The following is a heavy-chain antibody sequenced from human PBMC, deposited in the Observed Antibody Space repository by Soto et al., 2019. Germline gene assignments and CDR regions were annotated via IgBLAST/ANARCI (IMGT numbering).Heavy chain of an antibody. D-gene: IGHD4-17*01. V-gene: IGHV1-69*04. CDR1: GGTFISYT. CDR3: AGDTTVTTGVFSY. J-gene: IGHJ4*02. Sequence: ASVKVSCKASGGTFISYTISWVRQAPGQGLEWMGRIIPILGIANYAQKFQGRVTITADKSTSTAYMELSSLRSEDTAVYYCAGDTTVTTGVFSYWGQGTLVTVSS. CDR2: IIPILGIA.